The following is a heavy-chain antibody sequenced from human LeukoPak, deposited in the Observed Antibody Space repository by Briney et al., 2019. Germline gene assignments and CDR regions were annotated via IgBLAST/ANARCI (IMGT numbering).Heavy chain of an antibody. CDR3: ARGPTIVVVPAAINV. D-gene: IGHD2-2*01. Sequence: GGSLRLSCAASGFTFSTYSMNWVRQAPGKGLEWVSCISSRSNYIQYADSVKGRFTISRDNAKNSLYLQMNSLRAGGTAVYYCARGPTIVVVPAAINVWGQGTTVTVSS. CDR2: ISSRSNYI. CDR1: GFTFSTYS. J-gene: IGHJ6*02. V-gene: IGHV3-21*01.